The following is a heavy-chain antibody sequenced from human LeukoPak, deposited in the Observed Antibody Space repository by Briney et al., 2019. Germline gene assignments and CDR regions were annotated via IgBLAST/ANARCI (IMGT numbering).Heavy chain of an antibody. Sequence: GGSLRLSCAASGLTFSDYYMSWIRQAPGKGLEWVSYISSSGSTIYYADSVKGRFTISRDNAKNSLYLQMNSLRAEDTAVYYCARASGYYFPYFQHWGQGTLVTVSS. CDR3: ARASGYYFPYFQH. CDR1: GLTFSDYY. J-gene: IGHJ1*01. CDR2: ISSSGSTI. V-gene: IGHV3-11*04. D-gene: IGHD3-22*01.